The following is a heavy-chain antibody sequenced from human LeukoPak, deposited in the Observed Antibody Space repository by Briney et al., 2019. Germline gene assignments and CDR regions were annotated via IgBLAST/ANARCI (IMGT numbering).Heavy chain of an antibody. CDR2: ISSSSSTI. CDR3: ARDGGYYYDSSGYFDFDY. CDR1: GFTFSSYS. J-gene: IGHJ4*02. Sequence: GGSLRLSCAASGFTFSSYSMNWVRQAPGKGLEWVSYISSSSSTIYYADSVKGRFTISRDNAKNSLYLQMNSLRAEDTAVYYCARDGGYYYDSSGYFDFDYWGQGTLVTVSS. D-gene: IGHD3-22*01. V-gene: IGHV3-48*01.